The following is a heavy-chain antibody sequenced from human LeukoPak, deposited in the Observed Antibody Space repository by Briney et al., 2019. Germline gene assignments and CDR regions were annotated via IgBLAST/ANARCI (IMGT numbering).Heavy chain of an antibody. V-gene: IGHV3-74*01. Sequence: GSLRLSCAASGFTFSSYWIHWVRQPPAKGLVWVSRINSDGSSTSYADSVKGRFTISRDNAKNTLYLQMNSLRAEDTAVYYCARSDCSSTSCYTDYYYYGMDVWGQGTTVTVSS. CDR3: ARSDCSSTSCYTDYYYYGMDV. J-gene: IGHJ6*02. CDR1: GFTFSSYW. D-gene: IGHD2-2*02. CDR2: INSDGSST.